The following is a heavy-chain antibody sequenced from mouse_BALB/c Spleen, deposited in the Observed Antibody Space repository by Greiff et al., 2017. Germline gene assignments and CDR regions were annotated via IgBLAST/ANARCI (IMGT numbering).Heavy chain of an antibody. D-gene: IGHD2-3*01. CDR2: IDPANGNT. CDR3: ARCGYYHYYAMDY. Sequence: EVQLQQSGAELVKPGASVKLSCTASGFNIKDTYMHWVKQRPEQGLEWIGRIDPANGNTKYDPKFQGKATITADTSSNTAYLQLSSLTSEDTAVYYCARCGYYHYYAMDYWGQGTSVTVSS. CDR1: GFNIKDTY. V-gene: IGHV14-3*02. J-gene: IGHJ4*01.